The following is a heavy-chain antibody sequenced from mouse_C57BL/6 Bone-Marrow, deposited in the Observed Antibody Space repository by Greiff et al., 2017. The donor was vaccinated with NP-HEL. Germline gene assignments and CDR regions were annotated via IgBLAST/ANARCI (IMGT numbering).Heavy chain of an antibody. Sequence: VQLQQPGAELVKPGASVKLSCKASGYTFTSYWMHWVKQRPGQGLEWIGMIHPNSGSTNYNEKFKSKATLTVDKSSSTAYMQLSSLTSEDSAVYDCARSRVYSNFVFDYWGQGTTLTVSS. V-gene: IGHV1-64*01. J-gene: IGHJ2*01. CDR1: GYTFTSYW. CDR2: IHPNSGST. CDR3: ARSRVYSNFVFDY. D-gene: IGHD2-5*01.